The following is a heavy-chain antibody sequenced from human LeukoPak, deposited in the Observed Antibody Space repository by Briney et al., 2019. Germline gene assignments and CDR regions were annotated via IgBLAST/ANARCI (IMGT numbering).Heavy chain of an antibody. Sequence: PSETLSLTCTVSGDSISSGDYYWSWIRQPAGKGLEWIGRISSSGSINYNPSLKSRVTISVDTSKNQFSLKLSSVTAADTAVYFCARGPYSYDSSGAFDIWGQGTMVTVS. CDR1: GDSISSGDYY. CDR2: ISSSGSI. V-gene: IGHV4-61*02. J-gene: IGHJ3*02. CDR3: ARGPYSYDSSGAFDI. D-gene: IGHD3-22*01.